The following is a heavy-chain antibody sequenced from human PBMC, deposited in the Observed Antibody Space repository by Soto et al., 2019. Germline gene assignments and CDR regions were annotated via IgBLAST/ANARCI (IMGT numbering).Heavy chain of an antibody. CDR2: IRFDGSNE. CDR1: GGIFHGYG. CDR3: ARDGIGGTVIRGYLVY. D-gene: IGHD1-7*01. J-gene: IGHJ4*02. Sequence: QEQLVESGGGVIQPGTSLRLSCAVPGGIFHGYGMHWVRQAPGKGLEWEAIIRFDGSNEEYADSVEGRLTISRDNSKNTLYLQMITLGAEDMAVYYCARDGIGGTVIRGYLVYWARGTVVTVSS. V-gene: IGHV3-33*01.